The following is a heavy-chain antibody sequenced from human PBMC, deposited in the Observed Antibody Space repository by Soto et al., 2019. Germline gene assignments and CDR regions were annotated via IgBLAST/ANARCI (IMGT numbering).Heavy chain of an antibody. J-gene: IGHJ4*02. D-gene: IGHD1-26*01. CDR3: ARDSAYSGAYDY. CDR1: GGSIISYY. Sequence: PSEILSLTCTVPGGSIISYYWSWIRQPPGKGLEWIGYIHYSGNTNYNPSLESRVTISVDTSKNQFFLKLSSVTAADTAVYYCARDSAYSGAYDYWGQGTLVTVS. V-gene: IGHV4-59*01. CDR2: IHYSGNT.